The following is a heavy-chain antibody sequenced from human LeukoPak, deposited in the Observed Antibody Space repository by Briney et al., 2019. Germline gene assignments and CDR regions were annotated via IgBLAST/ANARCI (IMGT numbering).Heavy chain of an antibody. CDR3: AREGYYGSGSPPSLYFDY. Sequence: GGSLGLSCAASGFTFRNYVIHWVRQAPGKGREWVAVTSSDLNVKLYADSVKGRFTISRDNSRSTLYLQMNSLRPEDTAIYYCAREGYYGSGSPPSLYFDYWGQGTLVTVSS. CDR2: TSSDLNVK. D-gene: IGHD3-10*01. V-gene: IGHV3-30-3*01. CDR1: GFTFRNYV. J-gene: IGHJ4*02.